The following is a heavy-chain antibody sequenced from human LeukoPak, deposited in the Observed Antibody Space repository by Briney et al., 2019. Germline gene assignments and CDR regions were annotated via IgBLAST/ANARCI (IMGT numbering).Heavy chain of an antibody. CDR2: ITGSGDST. D-gene: IGHD4-17*01. Sequence: QSGGSLRLSCAASGFTFSSYAMNWVRQAPGKGLEWVSTITGSGDSTYYADSVKGRFTISRDNSKNTLYLQMNSLRAGDTAVYYCAKKDYPDYGDYVRPYYFDYWGQGTLATVSS. CDR1: GFTFSSYA. J-gene: IGHJ4*02. V-gene: IGHV3-23*01. CDR3: AKKDYPDYGDYVRPYYFDY.